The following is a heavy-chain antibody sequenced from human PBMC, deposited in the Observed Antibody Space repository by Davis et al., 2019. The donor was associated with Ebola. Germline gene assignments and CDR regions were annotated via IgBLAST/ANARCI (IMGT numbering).Heavy chain of an antibody. CDR3: ARRGSSWYLLGMDV. Sequence: GGSLRLSCAASGFTFSSYSMNWVRQAPGKGLEWVSSISSSSSYIYYADSVKGRFTISRDNAKNSLYLQMNSLRAEDTAVYYCARRGSSWYLLGMDVWGKGTTVTVPS. J-gene: IGHJ6*04. V-gene: IGHV3-21*01. D-gene: IGHD6-13*01. CDR1: GFTFSSYS. CDR2: ISSSSSYI.